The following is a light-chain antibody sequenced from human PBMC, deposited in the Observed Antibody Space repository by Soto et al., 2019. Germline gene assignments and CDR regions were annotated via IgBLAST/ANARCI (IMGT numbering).Light chain of an antibody. Sequence: QSALTQPPSASGSPGQSVSISCTGTKSDIGDYNFVSWYQQHPGKPPKLIISEVTKRPSGVPDRFSGSKSGNTASLTVAGLQSEDEAEYDRASNAGTIKHVVVGGGTKPTVL. CDR3: ASNAGTIKHVV. CDR2: EVT. CDR1: KSDIGDYNF. J-gene: IGLJ2*01. V-gene: IGLV2-8*01.